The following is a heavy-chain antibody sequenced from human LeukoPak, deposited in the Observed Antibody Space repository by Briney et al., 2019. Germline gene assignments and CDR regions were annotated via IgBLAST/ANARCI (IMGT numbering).Heavy chain of an antibody. J-gene: IGHJ4*02. V-gene: IGHV3-23*01. CDR1: GFTFSSYA. D-gene: IGHD5-18*01. Sequence: PGGSLRLSCAASGFTFSSYAMSWVRQAPGKGLEWVSASSGSGDSTYYADSVKGRFTISRDNSKNTLYLQMNSLRAEDTAVYYCAKDWVRGYSYGYVYYFDYWGQGTLVTVSS. CDR2: SSGSGDST. CDR3: AKDWVRGYSYGYVYYFDY.